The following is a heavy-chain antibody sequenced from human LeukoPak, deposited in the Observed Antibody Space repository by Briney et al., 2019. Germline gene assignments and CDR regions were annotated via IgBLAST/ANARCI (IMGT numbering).Heavy chain of an antibody. CDR1: GGSFSGYY. J-gene: IGHJ4*02. D-gene: IGHD6-19*01. CDR2: INHSGST. CDR3: ATLQWLASYFDY. Sequence: SETLSLTCAVYGGSFSGYYWSWIRQPPGKGLEWIGEINHSGSTNYNPSLKSRVTISVDTSKNQFSLKLSSVTAADTAVYYCATLQWLASYFDYWGQGTLVTVSS. V-gene: IGHV4-34*01.